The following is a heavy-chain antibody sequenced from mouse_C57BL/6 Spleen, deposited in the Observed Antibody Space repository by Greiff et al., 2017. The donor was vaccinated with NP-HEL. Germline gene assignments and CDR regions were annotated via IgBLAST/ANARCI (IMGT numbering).Heavy chain of an antibody. D-gene: IGHD1-1*01. Sequence: EVQRVESGEGLVKPGGSLKLSCAASGFTFSSYAMSWVRQTPEKRLEWVAYISSGGDYIYYADTVKGRFTISRDNARNTLYLQMSSLKSEDTAMYYCTRGYYGSSSSWFAYWGQGTLVTVSA. CDR3: TRGYYGSSSSWFAY. CDR1: GFTFSSYA. J-gene: IGHJ3*01. CDR2: ISSGGDYI. V-gene: IGHV5-9-1*02.